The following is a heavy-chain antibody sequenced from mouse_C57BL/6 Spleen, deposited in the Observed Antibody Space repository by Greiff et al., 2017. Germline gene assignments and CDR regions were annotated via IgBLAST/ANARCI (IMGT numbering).Heavy chain of an antibody. D-gene: IGHD3-2*02. V-gene: IGHV1-64*01. J-gene: IGHJ4*01. CDR1: GYTFNSYW. CDR3: ARPQATFCYYARDY. CDR2: IHPNSGST. Sequence: VQLQQPGAELVKPGASVKLSCKASGYTFNSYWMHWVKQRPGQGLEWIGMIHPNSGSTNYNEKFKSKATMTADKSSRTAYMQLSILTSEDSSVYYVARPQATFCYYARDYWGQGTSVTVSS.